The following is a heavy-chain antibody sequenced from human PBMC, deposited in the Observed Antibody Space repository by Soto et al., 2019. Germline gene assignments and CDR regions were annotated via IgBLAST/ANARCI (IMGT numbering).Heavy chain of an antibody. Sequence: GGSLRLSCAASGFTFSSYSMNWVRQAPGKGLEWVSYISSSSSTIYYADSVKGRFTISRDNAKNSLYLQMNSLRAEDTAAYYCARSGAPYYYYMDVWGKGTTVTVSS. CDR2: ISSSSSTI. CDR1: GFTFSSYS. V-gene: IGHV3-48*01. J-gene: IGHJ6*03. D-gene: IGHD3-10*01. CDR3: ARSGAPYYYYMDV.